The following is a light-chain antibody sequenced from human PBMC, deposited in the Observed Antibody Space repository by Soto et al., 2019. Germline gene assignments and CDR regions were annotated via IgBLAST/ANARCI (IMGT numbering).Light chain of an antibody. CDR1: RSNIGRNF. J-gene: IGLJ3*02. Sequence: QSVLTQSPSASGTPGQRVTISCSGSRSNIGRNFAYWYQHVPGTAPRLLIQRNNERPSGVPDRFSGSKSGTSVSLAISGLRSDDEATYYCAAWDDNLDAQVFGGGTQLTVL. V-gene: IGLV1-47*01. CDR3: AAWDDNLDAQV. CDR2: RNN.